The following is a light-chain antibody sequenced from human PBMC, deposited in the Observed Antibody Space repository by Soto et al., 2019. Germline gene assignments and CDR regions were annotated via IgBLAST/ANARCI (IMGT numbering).Light chain of an antibody. CDR1: QSVRNF. V-gene: IGKV3-11*01. Sequence: EIVLTQSPATLSLSPGEGAALSCRASQSVRNFLAWYQQKPGQVPRLLIYEASRRPTGVPARFSGSGSGTDFTLVISSLEPEDFAVYYCQQRYNWPWTFGQGTKVDIK. CDR3: QQRYNWPWT. CDR2: EAS. J-gene: IGKJ1*01.